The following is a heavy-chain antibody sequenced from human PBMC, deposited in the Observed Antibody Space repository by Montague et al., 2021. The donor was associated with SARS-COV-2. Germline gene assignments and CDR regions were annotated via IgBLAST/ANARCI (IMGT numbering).Heavy chain of an antibody. V-gene: IGHV3-48*04. CDR1: GFTFSSYS. CDR2: ISSSSSTI. CDR3: ARGNGGPNRRFLEWLSPYGMDF. Sequence: SLRLSCAASGFTFSSYSMNWVRQAPGKGLEWVSYISSSSSTIYYADSVKGRFTISRDNAKNSLYLKMNSLRAEDTAVYYCARGNGGPNRRFLEWLSPYGMDFWGQGTTVTVSS. J-gene: IGHJ6*02. D-gene: IGHD3-3*01.